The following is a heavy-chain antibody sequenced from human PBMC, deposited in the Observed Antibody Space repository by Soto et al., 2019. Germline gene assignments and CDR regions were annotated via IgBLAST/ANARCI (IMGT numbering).Heavy chain of an antibody. CDR3: ARAGYGDYIDY. Sequence: SETLSLTCTVSGGSISSYYWSWIRQPPGKGLEWIGYIYYSGSTNYNPSLKSRVTITVDTSKNQFSLKLSSVTAADTAVYYCARAGYGDYIDYWGQGTLVTVSS. CDR1: GGSISSYY. V-gene: IGHV4-59*01. CDR2: IYYSGST. D-gene: IGHD4-17*01. J-gene: IGHJ4*02.